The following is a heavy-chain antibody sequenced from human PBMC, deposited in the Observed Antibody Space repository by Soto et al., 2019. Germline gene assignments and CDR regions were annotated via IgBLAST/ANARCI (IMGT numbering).Heavy chain of an antibody. CDR3: AKDMGGSYRNYYYYYGMDV. Sequence: EVQLVESGGVVVQPGGSLRLSCAASGFTFDDYTMHWVRQAPGKGLEWVSLISWDGGSTYYADSVKGRFTISRDNSKNSLYLQMNSLRTEDTALYYCAKDMGGSYRNYYYYYGMDVWGQGTTVTVSS. V-gene: IGHV3-43*01. D-gene: IGHD1-26*01. J-gene: IGHJ6*02. CDR1: GFTFDDYT. CDR2: ISWDGGST.